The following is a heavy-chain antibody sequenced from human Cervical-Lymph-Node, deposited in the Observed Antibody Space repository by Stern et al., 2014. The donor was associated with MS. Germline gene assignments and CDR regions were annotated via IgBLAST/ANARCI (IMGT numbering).Heavy chain of an antibody. CDR3: AREPGGYYDSSGFDC. J-gene: IGHJ4*02. CDR2: ISSGGDSI. CDR1: GFTVSDYY. Sequence: VQLVESGGGLVKPGGSLRLSCAASGFTVSDYYMSWIRQAPGKGLEWISYISSGGDSIYYADSLKGRFTISRDNAKNSLYLQVNSLRAEDTAVYYCAREPGGYYDSSGFDCWGQGTLVTVSS. D-gene: IGHD3-22*01. V-gene: IGHV3-11*01.